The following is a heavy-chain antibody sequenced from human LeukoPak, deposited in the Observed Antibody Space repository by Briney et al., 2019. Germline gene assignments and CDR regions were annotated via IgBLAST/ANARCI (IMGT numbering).Heavy chain of an antibody. J-gene: IGHJ5*02. V-gene: IGHV4-34*01. CDR2: INHSGST. D-gene: IGHD2-15*01. Sequence: PSETLSLTCAVYGGSFSGYYWSWIRQPPGKGLEWIGEINHSGSTNYNPSLKSRVTISVGTSKNQIFLKLASVLPADTAVYYCARWRWSNRLDPWGQGTLVTVSS. CDR3: ARWRWSNRLDP. CDR1: GGSFSGYY.